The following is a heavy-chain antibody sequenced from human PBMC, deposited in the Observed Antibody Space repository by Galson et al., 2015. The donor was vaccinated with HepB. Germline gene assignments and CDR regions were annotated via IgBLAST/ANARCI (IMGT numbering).Heavy chain of an antibody. V-gene: IGHV5-10-1*01. Sequence: QSGAEVKKPGESLRISCNVSGYSFTSYWITWVRQMPGEGLEWMGRIDPSDSYTNYSPSFQGHVTISADKSISTAYLQWSSLKASDTAMYYCARHGSSGWYYFDYWGQGTLVTVSS. CDR3: ARHGSSGWYYFDY. J-gene: IGHJ4*02. CDR2: IDPSDSYT. D-gene: IGHD6-13*01. CDR1: GYSFTSYW.